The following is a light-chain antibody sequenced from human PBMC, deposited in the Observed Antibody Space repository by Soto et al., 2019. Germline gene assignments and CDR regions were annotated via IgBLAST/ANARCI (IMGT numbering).Light chain of an antibody. CDR2: DVN. V-gene: IGLV2-14*03. J-gene: IGLJ2*01. CDR1: SSDVGAYNF. CDR3: SSYTTTATRL. Sequence: QCALTQPASVSGSPGQSITISCTGTSSDVGAYNFVSWYQHHPGKAPQLIIYDVNNRPSGVSDRFSGSKSGNTASLTISGLQAEDEADYYCSSYTTTATRLFGGGTKVTVL.